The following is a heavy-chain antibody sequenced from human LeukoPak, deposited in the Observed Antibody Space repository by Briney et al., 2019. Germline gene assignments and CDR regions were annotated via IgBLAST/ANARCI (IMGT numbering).Heavy chain of an antibody. Sequence: GSVKVSCKASGYTFTSYGISWVRQAPGQGLEWMGWISAYNGNTNYAQKLQGRVTMTTDTSTSTAYMELRSLRSDDTAVYYCARDSGYCSGGSCYPRRFDPWGRGTLVTVSS. CDR3: ARDSGYCSGGSCYPRRFDP. CDR2: ISAYNGNT. D-gene: IGHD2-15*01. CDR1: GYTFTSYG. J-gene: IGHJ5*02. V-gene: IGHV1-18*01.